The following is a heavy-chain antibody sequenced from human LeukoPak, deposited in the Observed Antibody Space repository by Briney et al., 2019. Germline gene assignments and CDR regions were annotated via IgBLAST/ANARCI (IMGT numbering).Heavy chain of an antibody. CDR2: IYPGDSDT. V-gene: IGHV5-51*01. J-gene: IGHJ3*02. CDR3: ARRYYYDSSGYPDAFDI. D-gene: IGHD3-22*01. Sequence: PGGSLKISCKGSGYSFTSYWSGWVRQMPGTGLGWMGIIYPGDSDTRYSPSFQGQVTISADKSISTAYLQWSSLKASDTAMYYCARRYYYDSSGYPDAFDIWGQGTMVTVSS. CDR1: GYSFTSYW.